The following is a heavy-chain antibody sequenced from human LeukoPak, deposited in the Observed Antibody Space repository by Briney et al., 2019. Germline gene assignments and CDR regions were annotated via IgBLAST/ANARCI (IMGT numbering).Heavy chain of an antibody. CDR1: GFTFSSYG. Sequence: GGSLRLSCAASGFTFSSYGMHWVRQAPGKGLEWVAVIWYDGSNKYYADSVEGRFTISRDNSKNTLYLQMNSLRAEDTAVYYCARNYYDSSVRTYYFDYWGQGTLVTVSS. CDR3: ARNYYDSSVRTYYFDY. V-gene: IGHV3-33*01. D-gene: IGHD3-22*01. CDR2: IWYDGSNK. J-gene: IGHJ4*02.